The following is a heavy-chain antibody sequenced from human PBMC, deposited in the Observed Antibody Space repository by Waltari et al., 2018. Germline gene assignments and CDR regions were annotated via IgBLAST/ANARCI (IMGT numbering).Heavy chain of an antibody. J-gene: IGHJ4*02. Sequence: QVQLQESGPGLVKPSETLSLTCVVSGYSISSGYYWGWTRQPPGKGLESIGSIYHSGTTYYNPSLKSRVTISVDTSKNHFSLNLSSVTAADTAVYYCARRARSGGHFDYWGQGTLVTVSS. CDR1: GYSISSGYY. CDR2: IYHSGTT. V-gene: IGHV4-38-2*01. D-gene: IGHD3-16*01. CDR3: ARRARSGGHFDY.